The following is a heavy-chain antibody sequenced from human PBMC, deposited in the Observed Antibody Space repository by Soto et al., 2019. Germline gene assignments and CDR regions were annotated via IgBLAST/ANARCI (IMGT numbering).Heavy chain of an antibody. D-gene: IGHD2-21*02. J-gene: IGHJ6*02. CDR1: GFTFSRYS. V-gene: IGHV3-21*01. Sequence: GGSLILSCAASGFTFSRYSMNWVRQAPGKGLEWVSSIGTRSDIYYAESVKGRFTISRDNAKNSLSLEMDSLRVEDTGVYYCAREETAWPLAYGLDVWGQGTTVTVSS. CDR2: IGTRSDI. CDR3: AREETAWPLAYGLDV.